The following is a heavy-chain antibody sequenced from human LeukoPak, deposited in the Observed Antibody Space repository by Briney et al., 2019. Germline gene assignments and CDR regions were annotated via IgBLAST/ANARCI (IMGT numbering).Heavy chain of an antibody. J-gene: IGHJ4*02. Sequence: GSSVKVSCKAPGGTFSSYAISWVRQGPGQGVEWMGRIIPILGIANYAQKFQGRVTITADKSTSTAYMELSSLRSEDTAVYYCARVVRDKDYDSSGYYLDYWGQGTLVTVSS. CDR2: IIPILGIA. CDR1: GGTFSSYA. CDR3: ARVVRDKDYDSSGYYLDY. D-gene: IGHD3-22*01. V-gene: IGHV1-69*04.